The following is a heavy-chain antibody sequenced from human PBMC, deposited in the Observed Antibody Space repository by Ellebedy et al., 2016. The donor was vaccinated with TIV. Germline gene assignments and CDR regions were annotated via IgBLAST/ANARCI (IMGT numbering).Heavy chain of an antibody. J-gene: IGHJ4*02. D-gene: IGHD1-14*01. Sequence: GESLKISCVGSGFTFRDYWMTWVRQAPGKGLEWVANINQEGSQKRYVDSVEGRFTISRDDVKASVFLQMSNLRAEDTAVYYCARVNSGDKPDYWGQGTLVTVSS. CDR3: ARVNSGDKPDY. V-gene: IGHV3-7*03. CDR1: GFTFRDYW. CDR2: INQEGSQK.